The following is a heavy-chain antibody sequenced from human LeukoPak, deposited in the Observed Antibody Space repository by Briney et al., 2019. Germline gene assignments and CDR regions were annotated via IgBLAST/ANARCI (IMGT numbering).Heavy chain of an antibody. D-gene: IGHD3-10*01. J-gene: IGHJ6*03. CDR2: ISYDGSNK. CDR3: AKALCVVRDTYSYYMDV. Sequence: GGSLRLSCAASGFTFSSYAMHWVRQAPGKGLEWVAVISYDGSNKYYADSVKGRFTISRDNSKNTLYLQINSLSAEDTALYYCAKALCVVRDTYSYYMDVWGKGTSVTVSS. CDR1: GFTFSSYA. V-gene: IGHV3-30*04.